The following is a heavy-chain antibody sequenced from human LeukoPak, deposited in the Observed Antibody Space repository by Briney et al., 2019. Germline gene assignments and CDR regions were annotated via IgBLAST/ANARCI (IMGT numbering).Heavy chain of an antibody. J-gene: IGHJ4*02. CDR3: ARGLGSGWSPFF. V-gene: IGHV3-20*04. CDR2: INWNGGST. Sequence: PGGSLRLSCAASGFTFDDYGMSWVRRAPGKGLEWVSGINWNGGSTGYADSVKGRFTISRDNAKNSLYLQMNSLRAEDTALYYCARGLGSGWSPFFWGQGTLVTVSS. CDR1: GFTFDDYG. D-gene: IGHD6-19*01.